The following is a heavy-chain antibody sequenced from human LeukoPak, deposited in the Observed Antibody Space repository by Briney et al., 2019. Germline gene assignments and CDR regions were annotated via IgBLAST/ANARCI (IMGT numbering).Heavy chain of an antibody. V-gene: IGHV3-23*01. CDR1: GFTFSSYA. CDR3: AREEYCGGDCYSIDY. J-gene: IGHJ4*02. Sequence: GGSLRLSCAASGFTFSSYAMSWVRQAPGKGLEWVSAISGSGGSTYYADSVKGRFTISRDNSKNTLYLQMSSLRAEDTAVYYCAREEYCGGDCYSIDYWGQGTLVTVSS. CDR2: ISGSGGST. D-gene: IGHD2-21*01.